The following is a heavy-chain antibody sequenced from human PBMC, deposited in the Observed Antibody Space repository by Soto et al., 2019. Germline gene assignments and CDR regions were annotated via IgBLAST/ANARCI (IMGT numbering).Heavy chain of an antibody. CDR2: ISSSTNII. V-gene: IGHV3-11*01. CDR1: GFTCSNYY. J-gene: IGHJ4*02. Sequence: QVQLVESGGGLVKPGGSLRLSCAASGFTCSNYYMSWIRQAPGKGLEWVSYISSSTNIIHYADSVKGRFTISRDNAKNSLYLQMNSLRVEDTAVYYCARVPPRDGYNFDYWGQGTLVTVSS. CDR3: ARVPPRDGYNFDY. D-gene: IGHD5-12*01.